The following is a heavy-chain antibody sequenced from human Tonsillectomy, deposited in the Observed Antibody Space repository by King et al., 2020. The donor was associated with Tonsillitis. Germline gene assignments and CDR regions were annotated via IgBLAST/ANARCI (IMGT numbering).Heavy chain of an antibody. CDR3: ARVALYTSSWHFDY. Sequence: QVQLQESGPGLVKPSQTLSLTCTVSGGSISGGGYYWSWIRQHPGKGLGWSGNISYSGSTYYNPSLKSRVTTSVDTSKNQFSLKLSSVTAADTAVYYCARVALYTSSWHFDYWGQGTLVTVSS. V-gene: IGHV4-31*02. D-gene: IGHD6-13*01. CDR1: GGSISGGGYY. J-gene: IGHJ4*02. CDR2: ISYSGST.